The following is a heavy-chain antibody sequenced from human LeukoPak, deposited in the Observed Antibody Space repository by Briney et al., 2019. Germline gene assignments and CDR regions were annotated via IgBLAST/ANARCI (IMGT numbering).Heavy chain of an antibody. Sequence: GGSLRLSCAASGFTFSSYSMNWVRQAPGKGLEWVSSISSSSSYIYYADSVKGRFTISRDNAKNSPYLQMNSLRAEDTAVYYCARGEYSYGHPYFDYWGQGTLVTVSS. D-gene: IGHD5-18*01. CDR3: ARGEYSYGHPYFDY. CDR1: GFTFSSYS. V-gene: IGHV3-21*01. J-gene: IGHJ4*02. CDR2: ISSSSSYI.